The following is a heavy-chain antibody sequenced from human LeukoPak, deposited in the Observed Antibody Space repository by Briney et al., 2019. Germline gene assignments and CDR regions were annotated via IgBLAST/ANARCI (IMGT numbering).Heavy chain of an antibody. CDR2: ISGSGGST. CDR3: AKARVLLWFGDQGNSDY. Sequence: GGSLRLSCAASGFTFSSYAMSWVRQAPGKGLEWVSAISGSGGSTYYADSVKGRFTISRDNSKNTLYLQMNSLRAEDTAVYYCAKARVLLWFGDQGNSDYWGQGTLVTVSS. D-gene: IGHD3-10*01. V-gene: IGHV3-23*01. J-gene: IGHJ4*02. CDR1: GFTFSSYA.